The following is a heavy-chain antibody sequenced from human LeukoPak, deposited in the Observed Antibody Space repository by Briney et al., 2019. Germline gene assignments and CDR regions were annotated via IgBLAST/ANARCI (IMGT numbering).Heavy chain of an antibody. V-gene: IGHV4-30-4*01. CDR2: IYYSGST. CDR1: GGSISSGDYY. J-gene: IGHJ6*02. D-gene: IGHD6-13*01. Sequence: PSETLSLTCTVSGGSISSGDYYWSWIRQPPGKGLEWIGYIYYSGSTYYNPSLKSRVTISVDTSKNQFSLKLSSVTAADTAVYYCARGYSSSWPYHYYYYGMDVWGQGTTVTVSS. CDR3: ARGYSSSWPYHYYYYGMDV.